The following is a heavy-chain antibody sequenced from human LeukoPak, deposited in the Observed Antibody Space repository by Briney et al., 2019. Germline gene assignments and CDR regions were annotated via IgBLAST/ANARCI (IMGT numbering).Heavy chain of an antibody. J-gene: IGHJ5*02. V-gene: IGHV4-34*01. CDR1: GGSFSGYY. D-gene: IGHD3-10*01. Sequence: PSETLSLTCAVHGGSFSGYYWSWIRHPPGGGLEWIGEINHSGSTNYNPSLKSRVTISVDTSKNQFSLKLSSVTAADTAVYYCAAGGLLWFGEYQPWGQGTLVTVSS. CDR2: INHSGST. CDR3: AAGGLLWFGEYQP.